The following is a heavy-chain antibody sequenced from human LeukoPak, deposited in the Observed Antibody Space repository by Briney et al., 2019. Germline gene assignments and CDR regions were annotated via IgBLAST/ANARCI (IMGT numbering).Heavy chain of an antibody. J-gene: IGHJ4*02. Sequence: PSETLSLTCTVSGGSISSYYWSWIRQPPGKGLEWIGEINHSGSTNYNPSLKSRVTISVDTSKNQFSLKLSSVTAADTAVYYCARLYYDFWSGYYFDYWGQGTLVTVSS. D-gene: IGHD3-3*01. CDR1: GGSISSYY. CDR2: INHSGST. CDR3: ARLYYDFWSGYYFDY. V-gene: IGHV4-34*01.